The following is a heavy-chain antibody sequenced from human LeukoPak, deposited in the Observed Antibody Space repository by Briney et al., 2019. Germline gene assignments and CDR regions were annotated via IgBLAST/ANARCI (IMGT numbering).Heavy chain of an antibody. CDR3: ATYRQVLLPFES. CDR2: ISYDGSNK. J-gene: IGHJ4*02. CDR1: GFTFSSYG. Sequence: PGRSLRLSCAASGFTFSSYGMHWVRQAPGKGLEWVAVISYDGSNKYYADSVRGRFTISRDNSKSTLSLQMNRLRAEDTAMYYCATYRQVLLPFESWGQGTLVTVSS. D-gene: IGHD2-8*02. V-gene: IGHV3-30*03.